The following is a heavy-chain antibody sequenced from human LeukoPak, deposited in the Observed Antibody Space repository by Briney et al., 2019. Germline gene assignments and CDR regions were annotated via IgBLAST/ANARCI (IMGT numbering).Heavy chain of an antibody. J-gene: IGHJ4*02. V-gene: IGHV3-23*01. CDR3: AKTDSSGYYYTHFNY. D-gene: IGHD3-22*01. CDR1: GFTFSNYA. Sequence: GGSLRLSCAASGFTFSNYAMSWVRQAPGKGLEWVSSISGSGGSTDYADSVKGRFTMSRDNSRNTLYVQMNSLRAEDTAVYYCAKTDSSGYYYTHFNYWGQGTLVTVSS. CDR2: ISGSGGST.